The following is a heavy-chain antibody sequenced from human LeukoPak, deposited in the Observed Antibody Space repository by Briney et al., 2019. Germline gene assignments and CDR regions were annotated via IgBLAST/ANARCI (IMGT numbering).Heavy chain of an antibody. CDR2: IYSGDST. D-gene: IGHD2-15*01. J-gene: IGHJ3*02. CDR1: GFSVDYSY. V-gene: IGHV3-53*04. CDR3: AREGVVGAFDI. Sequence: GGSLRLSCAVSGFSVDYSYMTWVRQAPGKALEWVSIIYSGDSTYYADSVKGRFTISRHNSKNTLYLQMNSLRVDDTAVYYCAREGVVGAFDIWGQGTMVTVSS.